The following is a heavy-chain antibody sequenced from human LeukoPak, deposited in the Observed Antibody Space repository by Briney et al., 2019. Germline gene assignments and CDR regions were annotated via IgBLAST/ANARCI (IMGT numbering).Heavy chain of an antibody. CDR3: ARKPRTTVEDY. J-gene: IGHJ4*02. D-gene: IGHD4-23*01. CDR1: GYTFTSYG. V-gene: IGHV1-18*01. CDR2: IGAYNGET. Sequence: GASVKVSCKASGYTFTSYGFSWVRQAPGQGLEWVGWIGAYNGETNYARKFRGRVTLATDTSTSTAYMELRSLRSDDTAVYYCARKPRTTVEDYWGQGTLVTVSS.